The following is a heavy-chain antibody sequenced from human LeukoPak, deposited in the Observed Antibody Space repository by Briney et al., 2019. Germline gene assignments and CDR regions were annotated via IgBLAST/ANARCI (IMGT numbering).Heavy chain of an antibody. J-gene: IGHJ4*02. D-gene: IGHD6-19*01. V-gene: IGHV4-34*01. Sequence: SETLSLTCAVSGVAFSNYYWSWVRQSPRRGLEWIGEINHSGYTNYNPSLKSRVTMSIDTSKNQFSLLLTSVTAADAGVYYCTRAVAGHPDWGQGTLVTVSS. CDR1: GVAFSNYY. CDR2: INHSGYT. CDR3: TRAVAGHPD.